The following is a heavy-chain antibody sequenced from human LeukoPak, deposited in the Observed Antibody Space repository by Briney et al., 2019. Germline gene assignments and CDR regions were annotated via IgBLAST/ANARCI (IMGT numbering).Heavy chain of an antibody. J-gene: IGHJ4*02. CDR2: IIPIFGTA. CDR1: GGTFTSYA. Sequence: SVKVSCKASGGTFTSYAISWVRQAPGQGLEWMGGIIPIFGTANYAQKFQGRVTITADESTSTAYMELSSLRSEDTAVYYCARESGIEATYGYASYWGQGTLVTVSS. V-gene: IGHV1-69*13. D-gene: IGHD5-18*01. CDR3: ARESGIEATYGYASY.